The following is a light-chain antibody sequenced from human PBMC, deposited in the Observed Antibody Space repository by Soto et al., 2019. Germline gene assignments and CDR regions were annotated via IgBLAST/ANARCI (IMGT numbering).Light chain of an antibody. J-gene: IGKJ4*01. CDR2: GAS. Sequence: EIVMTQSPATLSVSPGERATLSCRASQSVSSNLAWYQQKPGQAPRLLIYGASTRATGIPARFSGSGSGTEFTLIISSLQSEDFAVYSCQQYNNWPLTFGGGTKVEIK. CDR1: QSVSSN. V-gene: IGKV3-15*01. CDR3: QQYNNWPLT.